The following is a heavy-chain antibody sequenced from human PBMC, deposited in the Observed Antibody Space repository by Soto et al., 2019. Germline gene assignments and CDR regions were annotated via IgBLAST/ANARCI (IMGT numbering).Heavy chain of an antibody. CDR3: ARGRDYVWGSYRTLYYYGMDV. D-gene: IGHD3-16*02. CDR1: GGSFSGYY. J-gene: IGHJ6*02. CDR2: INHSGST. Sequence: SETLSLTCAVYGGSFSGYYWIWIRRPPGKGLEWIGEINHSGSTNYNPSLKSRVTISVDTSKNQFSLKLSSVTAADTAVYYCARGRDYVWGSYRTLYYYGMDVWGQGTTVTVSS. V-gene: IGHV4-34*01.